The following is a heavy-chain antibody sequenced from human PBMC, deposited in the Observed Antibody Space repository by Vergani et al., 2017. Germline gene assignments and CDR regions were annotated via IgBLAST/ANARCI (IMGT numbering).Heavy chain of an antibody. V-gene: IGHV4-59*01. Sequence: QVQLQESGPGLVKPSETLSLTCTVSGGSISSYYWSWIRQPPGKGLEWIGYIYYSGSNNYNPSLKSRVTISVDTSKNQFSLKLISVTAADTAVYYCAADRRGVPADKDYYYYGMDVWGQGTTVTVSS. CDR1: GGSISSYY. J-gene: IGHJ6*02. CDR2: IYYSGSN. CDR3: AADRRGVPADKDYYYYGMDV. D-gene: IGHD2-2*01.